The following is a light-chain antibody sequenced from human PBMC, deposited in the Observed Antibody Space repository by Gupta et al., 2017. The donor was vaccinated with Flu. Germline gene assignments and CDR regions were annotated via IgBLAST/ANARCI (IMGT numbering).Light chain of an antibody. CDR3: MQGTSRPYT. Sequence: DVVMTQSPLSLPVTLGQPASISCRSSQSLVYSDGNTYLNWFQQRPGQSPRSLIYKVSNRDSGVPDRLSGSVSGTDFTLNISMVEAEDVGVDYCMQGTSRPYTFGQGTKLEIK. CDR1: QSLVYSDGNTY. CDR2: KVS. J-gene: IGKJ2*01. V-gene: IGKV2-30*01.